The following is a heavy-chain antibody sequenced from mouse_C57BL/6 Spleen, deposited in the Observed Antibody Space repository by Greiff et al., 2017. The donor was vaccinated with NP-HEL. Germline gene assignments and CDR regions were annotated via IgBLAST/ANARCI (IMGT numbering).Heavy chain of an antibody. J-gene: IGHJ1*03. CDR2: ISSGSSTI. V-gene: IGHV5-17*01. D-gene: IGHD1-1*01. CDR1: GFTFSDYG. CDR3: ARVQVVARYFDV. Sequence: EVKVVESGGGLVKPGGSLKLSCAASGFTFSDYGMHWVRQAPEKGLEWVAYISSGSSTIYYADPVKGRFTISRDNAKNTLFLQMTSLRSEDTAMYYCARVQVVARYFDVWGTGTTVTVSS.